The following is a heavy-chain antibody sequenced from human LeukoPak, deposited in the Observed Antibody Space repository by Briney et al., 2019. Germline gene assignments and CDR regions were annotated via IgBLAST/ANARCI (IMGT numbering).Heavy chain of an antibody. CDR2: IYYSGNT. J-gene: IGHJ5*02. V-gene: IGHV4-39*07. D-gene: IGHD3-10*01. CDR3: ARGGYYGSGNDFRFDP. CDR1: GGSISDSTYY. Sequence: SETLSLTCTVSGGSISDSTYYWGWIRQPPGKGLEWIGSIYYSGNTYYNPSLKSPVTISVDTSKNQFSLKLTSVTAADTAVYFCARGGYYGSGNDFRFDPWGQGTLVTVSS.